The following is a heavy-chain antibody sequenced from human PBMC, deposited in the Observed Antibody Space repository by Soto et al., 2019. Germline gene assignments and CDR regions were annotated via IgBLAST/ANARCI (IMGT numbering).Heavy chain of an antibody. V-gene: IGHV3-66*01. J-gene: IGHJ4*02. Sequence: PGGSLRLSCAASGFTVSSNYMSWVRQAPGKGLEWVSVIYSGGSTYYADSVKGRFTISRDNSKNTLYLQMNSLRAEDTAVYYCARGYQDFWSGSRPYYFDFWGQGTLVTVSS. D-gene: IGHD3-3*02. CDR1: GFTVSSNY. CDR3: ARGYQDFWSGSRPYYFDF. CDR2: IYSGGST.